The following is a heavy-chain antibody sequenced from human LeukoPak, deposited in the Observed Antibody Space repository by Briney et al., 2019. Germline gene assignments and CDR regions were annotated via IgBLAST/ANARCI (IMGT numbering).Heavy chain of an antibody. D-gene: IGHD2-15*01. CDR2: ISYDGSTK. CDR3: ARGGASELYYFDY. Sequence: GGSLRLSCAASGFTFSSYAMHWVRQAPGKGLEWVAVISYDGSTKYYADSVKGRFTISRDNSKNTLYLQMNSLRAEDTAVYYCARGGASELYYFDYWGQGTLVTVSS. CDR1: GFTFSSYA. V-gene: IGHV3-30-3*01. J-gene: IGHJ4*02.